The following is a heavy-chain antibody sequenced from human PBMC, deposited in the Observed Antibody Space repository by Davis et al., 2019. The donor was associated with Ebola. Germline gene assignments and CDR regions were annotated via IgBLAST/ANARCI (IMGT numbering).Heavy chain of an antibody. CDR1: GFTFSSYS. Sequence: GESLKISCAASGFTFSSYSINWVRQAPGKGLEWVSSISSSSTYIYYADSVKGRFTISRDNAKNSLYLQMNSLRAEDTAVYYCARDQGYYGVDVWGQGTTVTVSS. CDR3: ARDQGYYGVDV. V-gene: IGHV3-21*01. CDR2: ISSSSTYI. J-gene: IGHJ6*02.